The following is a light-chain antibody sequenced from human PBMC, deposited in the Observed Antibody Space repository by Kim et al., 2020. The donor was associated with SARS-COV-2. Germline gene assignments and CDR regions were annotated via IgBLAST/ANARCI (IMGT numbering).Light chain of an antibody. V-gene: IGLV2-14*03. CDR3: SSYTSTNTGV. CDR1: SSDIGAYNY. Sequence: QSALTQPASVSGSPGQSITISCTGTSSDIGAYNYVSWYQQHPGKAPKLMIYDVSHRSSGVSDRFSGSKSGNTASLTISGLQAEDEADYYCSSYTSTNTGVFGTGTKVTVL. CDR2: DVS. J-gene: IGLJ1*01.